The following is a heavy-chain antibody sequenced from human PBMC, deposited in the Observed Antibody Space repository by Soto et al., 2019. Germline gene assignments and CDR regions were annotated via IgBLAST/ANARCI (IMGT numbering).Heavy chain of an antibody. D-gene: IGHD5-12*01. J-gene: IGHJ4*02. CDR2: IVVGSGNT. CDR1: GFTFTSSA. V-gene: IGHV1-58*01. Sequence: ASVKVSCKASGFTFTSSAVQWVRQARGQRLEWIGWIVVGSGNTNYAQKFQERVTITRDMSTSTAYMELSSLRSEDTAVYYCAASTIRTNIVAGYWGQGTLVTVSS. CDR3: AASTIRTNIVAGY.